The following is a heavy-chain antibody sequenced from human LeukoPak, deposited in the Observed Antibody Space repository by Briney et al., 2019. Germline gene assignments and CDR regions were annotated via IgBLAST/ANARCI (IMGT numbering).Heavy chain of an antibody. Sequence: GGSLRLSCAASGFTVSSNYMSWVRQAPGKGLEWVSVIYSGGSTYYADSVKGRFTISRNNSKNTLYLQMNSLRAEDTAVYYCARERDTVTTYYYYGMDVWGQGTTVTVSS. J-gene: IGHJ6*02. V-gene: IGHV3-66*01. D-gene: IGHD4-17*01. CDR2: IYSGGST. CDR1: GFTVSSNY. CDR3: ARERDTVTTYYYYGMDV.